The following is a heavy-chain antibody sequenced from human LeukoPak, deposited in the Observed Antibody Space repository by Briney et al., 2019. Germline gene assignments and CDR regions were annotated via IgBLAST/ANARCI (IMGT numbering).Heavy chain of an antibody. CDR3: ARVTGYRIEDYFDY. Sequence: SETLSLTCTVSVGSISSYYWSWIRQPPGKGLGWVGYIYYSGGPNYNPPLKSRVTISVETAKNTFSLKLRSVTAADTALYYCARVTGYRIEDYFDYWGQGTLVSVFS. V-gene: IGHV4-59*01. J-gene: IGHJ4*02. CDR1: VGSISSYY. CDR2: IYYSGGP. D-gene: IGHD6-13*01.